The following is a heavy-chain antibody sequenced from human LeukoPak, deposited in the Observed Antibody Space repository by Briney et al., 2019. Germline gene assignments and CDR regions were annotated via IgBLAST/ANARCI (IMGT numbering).Heavy chain of an antibody. CDR3: ARLGTTVVTPYNY. CDR1: GGSISSYY. Sequence: SETLSLTCTVSGGSISSYYWSWIRQPPGKGLEWIGYIYYSGSTNYNPSLKSRVTISVDTSKNQFSLKLSSVTAADTAVYYCARLGTTVVTPYNYWGQGTLVTVSS. J-gene: IGHJ4*02. D-gene: IGHD4-23*01. CDR2: IYYSGST. V-gene: IGHV4-59*08.